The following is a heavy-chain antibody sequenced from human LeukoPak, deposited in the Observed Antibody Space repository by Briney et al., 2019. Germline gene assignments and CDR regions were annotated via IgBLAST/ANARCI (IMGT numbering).Heavy chain of an antibody. D-gene: IGHD4-17*01. CDR2: IYSSGSYI. V-gene: IGHV3-21*01. Sequence: GGSLRLSCAASGFTFSTYTMNWVRQAPGKGLEWVSSIYSSGSYIYYADSVQGRFTISRDDAKNSLYLQMNSLRAEDTALYYCARDRTTVSSPLDYWGQGTLVIVSS. CDR1: GFTFSTYT. CDR3: ARDRTTVSSPLDY. J-gene: IGHJ4*02.